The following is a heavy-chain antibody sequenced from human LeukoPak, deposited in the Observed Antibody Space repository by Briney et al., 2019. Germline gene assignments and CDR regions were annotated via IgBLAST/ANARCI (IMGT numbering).Heavy chain of an antibody. Sequence: PGGSLRLSCAASGFTFDDYGMNWVRQAPGKGLEWVSSINWNGGSTGYADSVKGRFTISRDNAKNSLYLQMNSLRAEDTALYYCARGINWVVYWGQGTLVTVSS. J-gene: IGHJ4*02. CDR1: GFTFDDYG. CDR3: ARGINWVVY. V-gene: IGHV3-20*04. CDR2: INWNGGST. D-gene: IGHD7-27*01.